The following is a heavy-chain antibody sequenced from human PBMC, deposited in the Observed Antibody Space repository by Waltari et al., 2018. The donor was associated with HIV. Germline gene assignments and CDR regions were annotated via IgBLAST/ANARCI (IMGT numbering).Heavy chain of an antibody. CDR2: FIPVFGTP. D-gene: IGHD3-10*01. Sequence: QVQLVQSGAEVKKPGSSVTVSSKASGGSFSSYGISLLRQAPGQGLEWMGGFIPVFGTPKYAQKSQGRVTSTADESRSTVYMELSSLRSEDTAVYYCARDNGSGYAEMFDPWGQGTLVTVSS. CDR1: GGSFSSYG. J-gene: IGHJ5*02. CDR3: ARDNGSGYAEMFDP. V-gene: IGHV1-69*01.